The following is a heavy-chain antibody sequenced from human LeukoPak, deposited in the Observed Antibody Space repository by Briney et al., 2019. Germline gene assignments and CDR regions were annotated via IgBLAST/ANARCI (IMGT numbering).Heavy chain of an antibody. Sequence: ASVKVSCKASGYTFTSYDINWVRQATGQGLESMGWMNPNSGNTGYAQKFQGRVTMTRNTSISTAYMELSSLRSEDTAVYYCARVGYYYDSSGYYYSYWGQGTLVTVSS. D-gene: IGHD3-22*01. CDR1: GYTFTSYD. V-gene: IGHV1-8*01. CDR2: MNPNSGNT. J-gene: IGHJ4*02. CDR3: ARVGYYYDSSGYYYSY.